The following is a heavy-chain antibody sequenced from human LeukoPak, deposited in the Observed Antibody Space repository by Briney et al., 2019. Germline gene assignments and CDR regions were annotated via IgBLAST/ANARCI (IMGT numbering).Heavy chain of an antibody. CDR2: ISYDGSNK. Sequence: GGSLRLSCAASGFTFSSYGMHWVRQAPGKGLEWVAVISYDGSNKYYADSVKGRFTISRDNSKNTLYLQMNSLRAEDTAVYYCARKGLELIPDYYYYGMDVWGQGTTVTVSS. CDR3: ARKGLELIPDYYYYGMDV. D-gene: IGHD1-7*01. J-gene: IGHJ6*02. CDR1: GFTFSSYG. V-gene: IGHV3-30*03.